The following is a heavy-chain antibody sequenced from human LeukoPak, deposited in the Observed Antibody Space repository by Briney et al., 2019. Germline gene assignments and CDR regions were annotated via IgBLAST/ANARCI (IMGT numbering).Heavy chain of an antibody. CDR2: IYSGGST. J-gene: IGHJ1*01. Sequence: GGSLRLSCAASGFSVSNHYMSWVRQAPGKGLEWVSVIYSGGSTFYADSVKGRFTISRDNSKNTLYLQMNSLRAEDTAVYYCASDSYSPEYFQHWGQGTLVTVSS. CDR1: GFSVSNHY. V-gene: IGHV3-66*01. D-gene: IGHD2-15*01. CDR3: ASDSYSPEYFQH.